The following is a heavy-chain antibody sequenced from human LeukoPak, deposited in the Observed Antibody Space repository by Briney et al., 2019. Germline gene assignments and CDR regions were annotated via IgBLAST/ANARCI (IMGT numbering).Heavy chain of an antibody. D-gene: IGHD5-18*01. CDR3: ARDRGYSYGFLFDY. V-gene: IGHV3-48*04. J-gene: IGHJ4*02. Sequence: GGSLRLSCAASGFTFSSYSMNWVRQAPGKGLEWVSYISSSSSTIYYADSVKGRFTISRDNAKNSLYLQMNSLRAEDTAVYYCARDRGYSYGFLFDYWGQGTLVTVSS. CDR2: ISSSSSTI. CDR1: GFTFSSYS.